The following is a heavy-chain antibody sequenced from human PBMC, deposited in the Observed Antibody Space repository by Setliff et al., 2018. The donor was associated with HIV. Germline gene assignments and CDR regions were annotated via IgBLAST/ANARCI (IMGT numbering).Heavy chain of an antibody. J-gene: IGHJ4*02. Sequence: SETLSLTCTVSGDSLSSDYYYWTWIRQHPEKGLEWIGYIYYSGSTLYNPSLRSRLSMSVDTSKNQFSLELSSVTAADTAVYFCARVPFTTGFDYWGQGILVTVSS. CDR3: ARVPFTTGFDY. CDR2: IYYSGST. D-gene: IGHD3-3*01. CDR1: GDSLSSDYYY. V-gene: IGHV4-31*03.